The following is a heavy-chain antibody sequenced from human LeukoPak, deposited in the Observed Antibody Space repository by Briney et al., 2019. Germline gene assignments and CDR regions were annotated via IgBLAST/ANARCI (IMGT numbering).Heavy chain of an antibody. V-gene: IGHV3-15*01. J-gene: IGHJ3*02. CDR2: IKSKTDGGTT. Sequence: GGSLRLPCAASGFTFSNAWMSWVRQAPGKGLEWVGRIKSKTDGGTTDYAAPVKGRFTISRDDSKNTLYLQMNSLKTEDTAVYYCTGRWELLGAFDIWGQGTMVTVSS. CDR1: GFTFSNAW. CDR3: TGRWELLGAFDI. D-gene: IGHD1-26*01.